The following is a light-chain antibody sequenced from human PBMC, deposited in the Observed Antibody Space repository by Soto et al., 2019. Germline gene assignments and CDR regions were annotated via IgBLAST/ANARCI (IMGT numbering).Light chain of an antibody. J-gene: IGKJ1*01. Sequence: DIQMTQSPSTLSGSVGDRVTITCRASQTISSWLAWYQQKPGKAPKLLIYDASSLESGVPSRFRGSGSGTEFTLTISSLQPDGFATYYCQQYNSYSPWTFGQGTKVDIK. V-gene: IGKV1-5*01. CDR3: QQYNSYSPWT. CDR2: DAS. CDR1: QTISSW.